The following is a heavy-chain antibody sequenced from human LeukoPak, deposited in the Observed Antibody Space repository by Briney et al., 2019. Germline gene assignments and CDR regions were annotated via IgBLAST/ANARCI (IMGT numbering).Heavy chain of an antibody. CDR2: ISVYNGKT. CDR1: GYDFSSYG. V-gene: IGHV1-18*01. Sequence: ASVKVSCKASGYDFSSYGISWVRQAPGQGLQWMGWISVYNGKTNYGPLQGRVTMTTDTSTGTAYMELRNLRSDDTAIYYCARHMTTVVTSLDSWGQGTLVTVSS. J-gene: IGHJ4*02. CDR3: ARHMTTVVTSLDS. D-gene: IGHD4-23*01.